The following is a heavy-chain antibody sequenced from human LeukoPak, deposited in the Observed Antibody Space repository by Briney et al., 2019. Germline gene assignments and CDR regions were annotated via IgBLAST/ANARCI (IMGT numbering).Heavy chain of an antibody. V-gene: IGHV1-69*01. Sequence: SVKVSCKASGGTFSSYAISWVRQAPGQGLEWMGGIIPIFGTANYAQKFQGRVTITADESTSTAYMEPRSLRSDDTAVYYCARDAVYSSVDYWGQGTLVTVSS. D-gene: IGHD6-25*01. CDR3: ARDAVYSSVDY. CDR2: IIPIFGTA. J-gene: IGHJ4*02. CDR1: GGTFSSYA.